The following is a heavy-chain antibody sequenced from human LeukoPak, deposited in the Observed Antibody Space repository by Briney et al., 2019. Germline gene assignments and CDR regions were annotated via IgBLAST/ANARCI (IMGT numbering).Heavy chain of an antibody. CDR3: AKGLETESRLDS. V-gene: IGHV3-23*01. J-gene: IGHJ4*02. D-gene: IGHD1-1*01. CDR1: GFTFNIYT. Sequence: GSLRLSCAASGFTFNIYTMYWVRQAPGKGLEWVSGIRHSDGNTYYADSVKGRFTISSDKSKNTLFLQMNSLRAEDTALYYCAKGLETESRLDSWGQGTLVTVSS. CDR2: IRHSDGNT.